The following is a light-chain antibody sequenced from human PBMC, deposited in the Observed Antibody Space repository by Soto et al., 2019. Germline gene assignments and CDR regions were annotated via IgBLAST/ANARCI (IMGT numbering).Light chain of an antibody. CDR2: DNN. CDR3: GTCDSSLSAVV. J-gene: IGLJ2*01. Sequence: QSVLTQPPSVSGAPGQKVTISCSGSSSNMGDNYVSWYQQLPGTAPNLLIYDNNKRPSGIPDRFSGSKSGTSATLGITGLQAGDEADYYCGTCDSSLSAVVFGGGTKLTVL. CDR1: SSNMGDNY. V-gene: IGLV1-51*01.